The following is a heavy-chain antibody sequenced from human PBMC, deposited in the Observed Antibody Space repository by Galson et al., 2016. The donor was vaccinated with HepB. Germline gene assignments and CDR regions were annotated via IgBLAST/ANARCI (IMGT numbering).Heavy chain of an antibody. Sequence: GKGLEWIGYRFDSGSTYYNPSLKSRLTISVDTSKNQFSLKLSSVTAADTAVYFCARGVGLSVGALEAEDIWFDPWGQGTLVTVSS. D-gene: IGHD1-26*01. CDR2: RFDSGST. CDR3: ARGVGLSVGALEAEDIWFDP. V-gene: IGHV4-31*02. J-gene: IGHJ5*02.